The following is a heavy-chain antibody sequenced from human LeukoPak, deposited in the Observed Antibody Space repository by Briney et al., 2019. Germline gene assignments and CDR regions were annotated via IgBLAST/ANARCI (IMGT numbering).Heavy chain of an antibody. CDR2: IYHSGRP. CDR3: ARGSDSSWYYFDS. CDR1: GGSVSSGGYS. V-gene: IGHV4-30-2*01. J-gene: IGHJ4*02. Sequence: SETLSLTCGVSGGSVSSGGYSWNWIRQRPGKGLEWLGYIYHSGRPYYNPSLESRVTISLDTSKNQLSLNLSSVTAADTAVYHCARGSDSSWYYFDSWGQGTLVTVSS. D-gene: IGHD6-13*01.